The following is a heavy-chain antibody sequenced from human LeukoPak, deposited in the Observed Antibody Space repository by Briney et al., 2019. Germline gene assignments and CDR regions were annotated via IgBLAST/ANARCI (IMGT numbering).Heavy chain of an antibody. Sequence: SVKVSCKASGGTFSSYAISWVRQAPGQGLEWMGGIIPIFGTANYAQKFQGRVTITADKSTSTAYMELSSLRSEDTAVYYCARDSMVRGVIAYWGQGTLVTVSS. CDR2: IIPIFGTA. D-gene: IGHD3-10*01. J-gene: IGHJ4*02. V-gene: IGHV1-69*06. CDR3: ARDSMVRGVIAY. CDR1: GGTFSSYA.